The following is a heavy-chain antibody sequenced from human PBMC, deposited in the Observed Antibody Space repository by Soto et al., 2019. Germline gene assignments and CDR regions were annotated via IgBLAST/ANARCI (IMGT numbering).Heavy chain of an antibody. J-gene: IGHJ4*02. V-gene: IGHV5-51*01. CDR3: ARHPHDYGDYRPYY. CDR1: GYSFTSYW. D-gene: IGHD4-17*01. Sequence: PGESLKISCKGSGYSFTSYWIGWVRQMPGKGLEWMGIIYPGDSDSIYSPSFQGQVTISADKSISTAYLQWSSLKASDTAIYYCARHPHDYGDYRPYYWGQGTLVTVSS. CDR2: IYPGDSDS.